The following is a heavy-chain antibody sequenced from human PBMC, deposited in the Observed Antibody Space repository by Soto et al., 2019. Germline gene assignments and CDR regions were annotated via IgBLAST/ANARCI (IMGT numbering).Heavy chain of an antibody. D-gene: IGHD3-10*01. CDR3: AKGLSGSGAYQWFDP. CDR2: ISGGGDNT. J-gene: IGHJ5*02. Sequence: EVQLLESGGGLVQPGGSLRLSCAASAFTFSRFAMSWVRQTPGNGLEWVSAISGGGDNTFYADSVKGRFTISRDNSKNTLYLQMNGLRVGDTAVYYCAKGLSGSGAYQWFDPWGQGTLVTVSS. CDR1: AFTFSRFA. V-gene: IGHV3-23*01.